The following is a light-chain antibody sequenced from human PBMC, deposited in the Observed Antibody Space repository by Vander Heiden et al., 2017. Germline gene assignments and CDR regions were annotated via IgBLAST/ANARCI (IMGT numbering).Light chain of an antibody. CDR3: QQYNSYSGT. Sequence: DIQMTQSPSTLSASVGDRVTITCRASRSISSWLAWYQQKPGKAPKLLIYKASSLESGVPSRCSGSGSRTEFTLTISSLQPDDFATYYCQQYNSYSGTFGQGTKVEIK. V-gene: IGKV1-5*03. CDR2: KAS. CDR1: RSISSW. J-gene: IGKJ1*01.